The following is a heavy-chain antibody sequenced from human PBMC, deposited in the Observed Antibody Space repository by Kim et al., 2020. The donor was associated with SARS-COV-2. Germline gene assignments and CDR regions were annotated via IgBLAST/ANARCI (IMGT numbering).Heavy chain of an antibody. D-gene: IGHD6-25*01. J-gene: IGHJ4*02. CDR1: RFTFSDYY. CDR2: VSVGRNDI. Sequence: GGSLRLSCAASRFTFSDYYMSWIRQAPGEGLEWVSYVSVGRNDINYADPVKGRFTISRDNAKNSLYLQMNNLRAEDTAVYYCVRINDSDYQYYFDHWCPG. CDR3: VRINDSDYQYYFDH. V-gene: IGHV3-11*03.